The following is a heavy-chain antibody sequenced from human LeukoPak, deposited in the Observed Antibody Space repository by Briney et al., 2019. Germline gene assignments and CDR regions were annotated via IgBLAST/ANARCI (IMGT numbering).Heavy chain of an antibody. V-gene: IGHV4-30-2*01. CDR2: VYQNGNT. J-gene: IGHJ4*02. Sequence: SQTLSLTCAVSGGSISSGGYSWSWIRQPPGKGLEWIGYVYQNGNTYYNPSLKSRVTISVDRSKNQFSLNLSSVTAADTAVYYCGRGGIAAAASGIDYWGQGTLVAVSS. D-gene: IGHD6-13*01. CDR1: GGSISSGGYS. CDR3: GRGGIAAAASGIDY.